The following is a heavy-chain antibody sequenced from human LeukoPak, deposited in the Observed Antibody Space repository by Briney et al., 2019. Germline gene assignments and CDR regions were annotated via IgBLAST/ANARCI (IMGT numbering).Heavy chain of an antibody. CDR2: ISYDGSNK. V-gene: IGHV3-30*18. D-gene: IGHD6-13*01. Sequence: GGSLRLSCAASGFTFSSYGMHWVRQAPGKGLEWVAVISYDGSNKYYADSVKGRFTISRDNSKNTLYLQMNSLRAEDTPVYYCAKDLDGSSWYNWGQGTLVTVSS. CDR1: GFTFSSYG. J-gene: IGHJ4*02. CDR3: AKDLDGSSWYN.